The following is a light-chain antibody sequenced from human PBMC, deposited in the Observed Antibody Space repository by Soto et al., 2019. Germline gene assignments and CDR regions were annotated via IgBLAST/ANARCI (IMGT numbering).Light chain of an antibody. CDR1: QSVSSTY. Sequence: EIVLTQSPGTLSLSLGERATLSCRASQSVSSTYLAWYQQKPGQAPRLLIYRASSRATGIPDRFSGSGSGTEFTLTISRLEPEDFAVYYCQQYVNSPLTFGGGTKVEIK. J-gene: IGKJ4*01. V-gene: IGKV3-20*01. CDR2: RAS. CDR3: QQYVNSPLT.